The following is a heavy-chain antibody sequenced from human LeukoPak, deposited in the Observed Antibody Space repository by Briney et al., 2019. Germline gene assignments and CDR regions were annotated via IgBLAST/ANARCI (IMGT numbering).Heavy chain of an antibody. V-gene: IGHV3-30*02. CDR2: IQYDATDK. CDR1: RLTFCTDG. CDR3: ARGNHATYGDYESGFDY. Sequence: GGCLRLSSAASRLTFCTDGIHWVRQAPGAGLGWVAFIQYDATDKFYADSVKGRFTISRDNSKNTVYLQMNSLRAEDTAAYYCARGNHATYGDYESGFDYWGQGTLVTVSS. J-gene: IGHJ4*02. D-gene: IGHD4-17*01.